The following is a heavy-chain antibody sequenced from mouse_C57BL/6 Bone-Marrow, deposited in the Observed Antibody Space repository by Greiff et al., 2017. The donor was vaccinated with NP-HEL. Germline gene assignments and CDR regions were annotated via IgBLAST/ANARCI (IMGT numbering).Heavy chain of an antibody. D-gene: IGHD1-1*02. Sequence: QVQLQQPGAELVMPGASVKLSCKASGYTFTSYWMHWVKQRPGQGLEWIGEIDPSDSYTNYNQKFKGKSTLTVDKSSSTAYRQLSNLASKDSAVYYCARTGGGGYFDYWGQGTTLTVSA. CDR3: ARTGGGGYFDY. J-gene: IGHJ2*01. CDR1: GYTFTSYW. CDR2: IDPSDSYT. V-gene: IGHV1-69*01.